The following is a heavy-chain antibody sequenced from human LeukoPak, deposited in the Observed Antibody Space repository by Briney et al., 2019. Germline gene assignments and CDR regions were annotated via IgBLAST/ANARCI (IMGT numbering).Heavy chain of an antibody. V-gene: IGHV4-38-2*02. CDR2: IYHSGST. CDR1: GYSISSGYY. D-gene: IGHD1-26*01. CDR3: ARDSGSGGSDY. J-gene: IGHJ4*02. Sequence: SETLSLTCTVSGYSISSGYYWGWIRQPPGKGLEWIGSIYHSGSTYYNPSLKSRVTISVDTSKNQFSLKLSSVTAADTAVYYCARDSGSGGSDYWGQGTLVTVSS.